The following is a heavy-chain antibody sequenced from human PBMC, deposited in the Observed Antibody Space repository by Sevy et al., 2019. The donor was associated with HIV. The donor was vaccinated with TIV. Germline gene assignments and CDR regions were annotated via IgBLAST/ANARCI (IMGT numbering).Heavy chain of an antibody. D-gene: IGHD6-13*01. Sequence: GESLKISCAASGFTFSDNYMEWVRQAPGKGLEWVGRTRNKADGYTTEYAASVKGRFTISRDDSENSLYLQMNSLKTEDTAVYYCSTHAGIAAAGRVFDYWGQGALVTVSS. V-gene: IGHV3-72*01. CDR2: TRNKADGYTT. J-gene: IGHJ4*02. CDR1: GFTFSDNY. CDR3: STHAGIAAAGRVFDY.